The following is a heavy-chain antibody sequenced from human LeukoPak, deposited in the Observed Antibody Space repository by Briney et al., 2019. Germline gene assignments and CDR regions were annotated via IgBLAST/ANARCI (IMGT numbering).Heavy chain of an antibody. D-gene: IGHD4-17*01. Sequence: ASVKVSCKASGYTFTGYYMHWVRQAPGQGLEWMGWINPNSGGTNYAQKFQGRVTMTRDTSISTAYMELSRLRSDDTAVYYCARNNPTVTTYENAFDIWGQGTMVTVSS. J-gene: IGHJ3*02. CDR1: GYTFTGYY. V-gene: IGHV1-2*02. CDR2: INPNSGGT. CDR3: ARNNPTVTTYENAFDI.